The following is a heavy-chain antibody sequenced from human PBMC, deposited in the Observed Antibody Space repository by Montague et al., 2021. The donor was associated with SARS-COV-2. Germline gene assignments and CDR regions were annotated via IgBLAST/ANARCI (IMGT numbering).Heavy chain of an antibody. CDR1: GFTFSNAW. D-gene: IGHD3-10*01. CDR2: IKSKTDGGTP. V-gene: IGHV3-15*01. Sequence: SLRLSCAASGFTFSNAWMSWVRQAPGKGLEWVGRIKSKTDGGTPDYAVPVKGRFTISSDDSKNTLYLQMNSLKTEDTALYYCTTEGDYGSGSFGFDYWGQGTLVTVSS. CDR3: TTEGDYGSGSFGFDY. J-gene: IGHJ4*02.